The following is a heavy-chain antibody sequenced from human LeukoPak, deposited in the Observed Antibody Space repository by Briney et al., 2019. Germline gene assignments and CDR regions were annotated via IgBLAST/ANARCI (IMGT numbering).Heavy chain of an antibody. D-gene: IGHD5-12*01. CDR1: GFPYSTYW. J-gene: IGHJ4*02. CDR3: ARDVGYGDY. V-gene: IGHV3-7*03. CDR2: MNQDGGKR. Sequence: GGSLTLSCTVSGFPYSTYWMPWVRQAPGKGLGWVASMNQDGGKRYYVDSAKGRFTISRDNAKNPLYLQINSLRAEDTAVYYCARDVGYGDYWGQGALVTVSS.